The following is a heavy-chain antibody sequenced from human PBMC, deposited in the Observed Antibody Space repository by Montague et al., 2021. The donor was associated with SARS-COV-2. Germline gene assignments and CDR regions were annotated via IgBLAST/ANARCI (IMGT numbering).Heavy chain of an antibody. CDR2: IYYSGST. CDR1: GDSFNSRRYY. CDR3: ASDPSVVFGATSYNCLDP. Sequence: SETLSLTCTVSGDSFNSRRYYCAWIRQPPGKGLEWIGSIYYSGSTYYNPSLRSRVTISVDTSKNQFSLKLSSVTAADTAVYYCASDPSVVFGATSYNCLDPWGQGTLVTVSS. J-gene: IGHJ5*01. V-gene: IGHV4-39*07. D-gene: IGHD2-15*01.